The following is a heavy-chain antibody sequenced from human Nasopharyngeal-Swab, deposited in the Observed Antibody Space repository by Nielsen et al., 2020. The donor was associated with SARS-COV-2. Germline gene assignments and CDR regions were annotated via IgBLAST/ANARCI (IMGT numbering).Heavy chain of an antibody. J-gene: IGHJ6*02. CDR1: GGSISSYY. V-gene: IGHV4-59*01. D-gene: IGHD6-13*01. Sequence: SETLSLTCTVSGGSISSYYWSWTRQPPGRGLEWSGYIYYSGSTNYNPSLKSRVTISVDTSKNQFSLKLSSVTAADTAVYYCARVGGIPGGYSSSRGYYYGMDVWGQGTTVTVSS. CDR3: ARVGGIPGGYSSSRGYYYGMDV. CDR2: IYYSGST.